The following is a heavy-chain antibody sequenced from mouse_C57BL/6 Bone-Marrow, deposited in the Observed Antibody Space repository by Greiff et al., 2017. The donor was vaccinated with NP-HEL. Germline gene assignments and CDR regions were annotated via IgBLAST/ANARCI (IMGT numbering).Heavy chain of an antibody. CDR1: GYTFTSYW. V-gene: IGHV1-64*01. Sequence: QVQLQQSGAELVKPGASVKLSCKASGYTFTSYWMHWVKQRPGQGLEWIGMIHPNSGSTNYNEKFKSKATLTVDKSSSTAYMQLSSLTSEDSAVXYCARSRILRGYFDVWGTGTTVTVSS. CDR3: ARSRILRGYFDV. CDR2: IHPNSGST. D-gene: IGHD1-1*01. J-gene: IGHJ1*03.